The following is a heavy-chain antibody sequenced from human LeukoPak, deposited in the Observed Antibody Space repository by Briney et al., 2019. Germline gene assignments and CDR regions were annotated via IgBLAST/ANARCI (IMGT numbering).Heavy chain of an antibody. CDR3: AKPSGSGYYNPFDY. CDR2: IYSCGST. Sequence: TGGSLRLSCAASGFTVSSNYMSWVRQAPGKGLEWVSVIYSCGSTYYADSVKGRFTISRDNSKSTLYLQMNSLRAEDTAIYYCAKPSGSGYYNPFDYWGQGTLVTVSS. D-gene: IGHD3-22*01. J-gene: IGHJ4*02. V-gene: IGHV3-53*01. CDR1: GFTVSSNY.